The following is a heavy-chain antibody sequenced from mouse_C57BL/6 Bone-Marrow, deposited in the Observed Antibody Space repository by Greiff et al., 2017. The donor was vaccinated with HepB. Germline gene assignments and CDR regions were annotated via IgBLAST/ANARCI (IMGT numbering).Heavy chain of an antibody. V-gene: IGHV1-15*01. CDR2: IDPETGGT. D-gene: IGHD1-1*01. J-gene: IGHJ4*01. CDR1: GYTFTDYE. CDR3: ARCYGSSYGYAMDY. Sequence: VQLQQSGAELVRPGASVTLSCKASGYTFTDYEMHWVKQTPVHGLEWIGAIDPETGGTAYNQKFKGKAILTADKSSSTAYMELRSLTSEDSAVYYCARCYGSSYGYAMDYWGQGTSVTVSS.